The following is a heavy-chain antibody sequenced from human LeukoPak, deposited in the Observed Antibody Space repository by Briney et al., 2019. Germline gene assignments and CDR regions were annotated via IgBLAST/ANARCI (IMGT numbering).Heavy chain of an antibody. CDR1: GFTLSNAW. CDR3: TTERSYGDPFDY. V-gene: IGHV3-15*01. D-gene: IGHD4-17*01. Sequence: PGGSLRLSCAASGFTLSNAWMSWVRQAPGKGLEWVGRIKSKTDGGTTDYAAPVKGRFTMSRDDSKNTLYQQMNSLKTEDTAVYYCTTERSYGDPFDYWGQGTLVTVSS. J-gene: IGHJ4*02. CDR2: IKSKTDGGTT.